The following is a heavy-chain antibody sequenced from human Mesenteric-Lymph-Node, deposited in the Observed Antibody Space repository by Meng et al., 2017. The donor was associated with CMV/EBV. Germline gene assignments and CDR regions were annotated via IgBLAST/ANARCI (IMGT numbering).Heavy chain of an antibody. J-gene: IGHJ1*01. V-gene: IGHV4-61*01. CDR3: ARLARYCSSTSCPRTGFQH. D-gene: IGHD2-2*01. Sequence: IGSYDWSWIRQPPGKGLEWIGYIYYSGSTNYNPSLKSRVTISVDTSKNQFSLKLSSVTAADTAVYYCARLARYCSSTSCPRTGFQHWGQGTLVTVSS. CDR1: IGSYD. CDR2: IYYSGST.